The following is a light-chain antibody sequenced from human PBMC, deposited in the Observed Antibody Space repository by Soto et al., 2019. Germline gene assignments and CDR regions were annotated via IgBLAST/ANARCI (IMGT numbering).Light chain of an antibody. CDR1: SSDVGGYNY. CDR2: DVR. J-gene: IGLJ1*01. V-gene: IGLV2-14*01. Sequence: QSVLTQPASVSGSPGQSITISCTGTSSDVGGYNYVSWYQQHPGKAPKLMIYDVRNRPSGVSNRFSGSKSVNTASLTISGLQAEDEADYYCSSYTNIRTYVFGTGTEVTVL. CDR3: SSYTNIRTYV.